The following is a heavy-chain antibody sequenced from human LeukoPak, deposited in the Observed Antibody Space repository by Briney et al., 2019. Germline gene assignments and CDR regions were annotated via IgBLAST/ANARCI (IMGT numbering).Heavy chain of an antibody. Sequence: GGSLRLSCVASGFTFSSYAMNWVRQAPGKGLEWVSLISGSGGSTYYADSVKGRFTISRDNSKNTLYLQMNSLRAEDTAVYYCAKDSLPRFITMITLNYFDYWGQGTLVTVSS. CDR3: AKDSLPRFITMITLNYFDY. CDR2: ISGSGGST. D-gene: IGHD3-22*01. V-gene: IGHV3-23*01. J-gene: IGHJ4*02. CDR1: GFTFSSYA.